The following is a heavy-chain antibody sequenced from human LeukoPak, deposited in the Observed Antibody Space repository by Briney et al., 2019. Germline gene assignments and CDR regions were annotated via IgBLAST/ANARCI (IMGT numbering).Heavy chain of an antibody. Sequence: SVTLSLTCTVSGGSISSSSYYWGWIRQPPGKGLEWIGSVYYFESTYDNPSLKSRVTISVDTSKNQFSLKLSSVTAADTAVYYCARHVVGASYYFDYWGQGTLVTVCS. V-gene: IGHV4-39*01. J-gene: IGHJ4*02. CDR1: GGSISSSSYY. D-gene: IGHD4/OR15-4a*01. CDR3: ARHVVGASYYFDY. CDR2: VYYFEST.